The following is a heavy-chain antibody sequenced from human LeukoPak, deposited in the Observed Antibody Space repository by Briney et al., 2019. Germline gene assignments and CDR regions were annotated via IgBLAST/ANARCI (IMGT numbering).Heavy chain of an antibody. CDR1: GFAFSTYG. D-gene: IGHD6-13*01. CDR2: IRSDGSIK. J-gene: IGHJ4*02. CDR3: AETHSTSWGIFEY. V-gene: IGHV3-30*02. Sequence: GGSLRLSCAASGFAFSTYGMHWVRQAPGKGLEWVAFIRSDGSIKYYADSVKGRFTISRDNSKNTLYLQMNSLRPEDTAVYWCAETHSTSWGIFEYWGQGALVTVSS.